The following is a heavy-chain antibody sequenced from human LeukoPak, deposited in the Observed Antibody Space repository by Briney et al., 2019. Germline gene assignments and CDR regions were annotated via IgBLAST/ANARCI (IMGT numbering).Heavy chain of an antibody. Sequence: GGSLRLSCAASGFIFSKYALVWVRQAPGKGLEWVSGIWGSGADTRYADAVKGRFTISRDNSKNTLYLQMNSLGADDTAVYYCGRGPNGDYVGAFEFWGQGTMVTVSS. J-gene: IGHJ3*01. CDR3: GRGPNGDYVGAFEF. CDR1: GFIFSKYA. D-gene: IGHD4-17*01. CDR2: IWGSGADT. V-gene: IGHV3-23*01.